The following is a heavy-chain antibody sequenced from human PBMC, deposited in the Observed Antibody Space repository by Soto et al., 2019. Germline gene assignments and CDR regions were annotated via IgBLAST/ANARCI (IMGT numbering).Heavy chain of an antibody. J-gene: IGHJ4*02. Sequence: GGSLRLCWAASGCKFSSHAGSWVRQAPGKGLEWVSAISGSGGSTYYADSVKGRFTISRDNSKNTLYLQMNSLRAEDTAVYYCAKGQKYSSPSGFDYWGQGTLVTVSS. CDR1: GCKFSSHA. D-gene: IGHD6-6*01. CDR3: AKGQKYSSPSGFDY. CDR2: ISGSGGST. V-gene: IGHV3-23*01.